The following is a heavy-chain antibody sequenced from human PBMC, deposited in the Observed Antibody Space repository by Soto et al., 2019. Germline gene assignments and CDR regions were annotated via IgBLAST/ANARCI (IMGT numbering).Heavy chain of an antibody. CDR1: GGSISSGVYY. CDR3: AREVATMYYFDY. D-gene: IGHD5-12*01. J-gene: IGHJ4*02. Sequence: SETLSLTCTVSGGSISSGVYYWIWIRQHPGKGLEWIGYIYYSGSTYYNPSLKSRVTISVDTSKNQFSLKLSSVTAADTAVYCCAREVATMYYFDYWGQGTLVTVSS. CDR2: IYYSGST. V-gene: IGHV4-31*03.